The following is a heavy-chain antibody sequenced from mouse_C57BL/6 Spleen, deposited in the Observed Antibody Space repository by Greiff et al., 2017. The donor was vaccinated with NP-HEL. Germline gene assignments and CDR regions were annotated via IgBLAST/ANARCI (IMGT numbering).Heavy chain of an antibody. CDR3: AKANFDY. Sequence: QVQLQQPGAELVMPGASVKLSCKASGYTFTSYWMHWVKQRPGQGLEWIGEIDPSYSYTNYNQKFKGKSTLTVDKSSSTAYMQLSSLTSEDSAVYYCAKANFDYWGQGTTLTVSS. CDR1: GYTFTSYW. V-gene: IGHV1-69*01. CDR2: IDPSYSYT. J-gene: IGHJ2*01. D-gene: IGHD3-2*02.